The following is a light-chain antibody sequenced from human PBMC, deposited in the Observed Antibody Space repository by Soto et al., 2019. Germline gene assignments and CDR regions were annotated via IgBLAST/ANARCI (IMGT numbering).Light chain of an antibody. CDR2: SAS. V-gene: IGKV1D-13*01. CDR3: QQFKDSPLT. J-gene: IGKJ4*01. Sequence: AIQLTQSPSFLSASVGDRVTIACRASQDIGTALAWYHQKPGRAPELLIYSASTLHSGVPSRFAGGWSGTDFTLTISSLPPEDFADYFCQQFKDSPLTCGGGTKVQF. CDR1: QDIGTA.